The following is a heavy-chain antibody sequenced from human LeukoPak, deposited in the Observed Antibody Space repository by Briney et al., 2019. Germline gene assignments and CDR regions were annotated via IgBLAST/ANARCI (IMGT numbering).Heavy chain of an antibody. J-gene: IGHJ4*02. V-gene: IGHV3-23*01. CDR2: ISGSGSST. CDR1: GFTFSSYD. Sequence: GGSLRLSCAASGFTFSSYDMSWVRQAPGKGLEWVSLISGSGSSTYYADSVKGRFTISRDNSKNTLHLQMNSLRAEDTAVYYCAKRGFIAGNPTDFDYWGQGTLVTVSS. CDR3: AKRGFIAGNPTDFDY. D-gene: IGHD6-13*01.